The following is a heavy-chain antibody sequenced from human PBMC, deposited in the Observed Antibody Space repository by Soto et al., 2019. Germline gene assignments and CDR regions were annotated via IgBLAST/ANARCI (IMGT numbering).Heavy chain of an antibody. CDR3: ASDSYSNLWP. J-gene: IGHJ5*02. Sequence: SETLSLTCSVSGDSVSSGSSYWNWIRQPPGKGLEWIGYIYYSGSTNYNPSLKSRVSISLDTSKNQFSLNLNSLTAADTAVYYCASDSYSNLWPWGQGTLVTVSS. V-gene: IGHV4-61*01. D-gene: IGHD4-4*01. CDR1: GDSVSSGSSY. CDR2: IYYSGST.